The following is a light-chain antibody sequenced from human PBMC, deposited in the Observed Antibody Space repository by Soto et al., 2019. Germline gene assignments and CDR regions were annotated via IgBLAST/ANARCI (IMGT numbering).Light chain of an antibody. Sequence: QSALTQPASVSGSPGQSITISCTGTSNDIGPYNYVSWYQQHPGKAPKLLIYDVTNRASGVSDRFSGSKSGRTASLTISGLQAEYEADYYCSSYTSIIAGVFGGGTMLTVL. CDR3: SSYTSIIAGV. CDR1: SNDIGPYNY. CDR2: DVT. J-gene: IGLJ2*01. V-gene: IGLV2-14*03.